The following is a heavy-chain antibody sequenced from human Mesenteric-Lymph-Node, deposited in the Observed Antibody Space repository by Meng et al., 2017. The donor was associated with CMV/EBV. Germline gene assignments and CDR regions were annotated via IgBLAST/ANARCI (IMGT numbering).Heavy chain of an antibody. V-gene: IGHV4-4*02. CDR1: GGSISSSNW. J-gene: IGHJ4*02. CDR2: IYHSGST. D-gene: IGHD5-12*01. CDR3: ARKRGYSGYDFDY. Sequence: CAVSGGSISSSNWWSWVRQPPGKGLEWIGEIYHSGSTNYNPSLKSRVTISVDKSKNQFSLKLSSVTAADTAVYYCARKRGYSGYDFDYWGQGTLVTVSS.